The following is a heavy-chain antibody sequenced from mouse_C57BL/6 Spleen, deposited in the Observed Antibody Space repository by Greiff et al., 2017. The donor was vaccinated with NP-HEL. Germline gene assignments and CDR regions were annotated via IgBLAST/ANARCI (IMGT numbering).Heavy chain of an antibody. Sequence: QVQLKESGPGILQSSQTLSLTCSFSGFSLSTSGMGVSWIRQPPGKGLEWLAHIYWDDDKCYNPSLKSRLTISKDTSRNQVFLKITSVDTADTATYYCARSYYSNFGAMDYWGQGTSVTVSS. CDR2: IYWDDDK. J-gene: IGHJ4*01. CDR3: ARSYYSNFGAMDY. CDR1: GFSLSTSGMG. D-gene: IGHD2-5*01. V-gene: IGHV8-12*01.